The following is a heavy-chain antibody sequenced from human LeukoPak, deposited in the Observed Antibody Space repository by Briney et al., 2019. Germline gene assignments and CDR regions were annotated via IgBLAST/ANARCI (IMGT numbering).Heavy chain of an antibody. J-gene: IGHJ4*02. CDR2: VSSSGTTT. D-gene: IGHD5-24*01. CDR3: ARADRDGNKRFLD. V-gene: IGHV3-48*02. CDR1: GFTFSSYS. Sequence: GGSLRLSCAASGFTFSSYSVIWARQAPGKGLEWVSYVSSSGTTTYYADSVKGRFTISGDNGKNLVSLQMNSLRDEDTAVYYCARADRDGNKRFLDWGQGTLVTVSS.